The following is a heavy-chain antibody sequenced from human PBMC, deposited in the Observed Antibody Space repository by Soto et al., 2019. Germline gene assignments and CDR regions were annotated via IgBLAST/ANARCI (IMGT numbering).Heavy chain of an antibody. CDR3: ARDYYHSPGTTMGADIDY. J-gene: IGHJ4*02. CDR2: ISAYNGNT. D-gene: IGHD1-1*01. Sequence: QVQLVQSGAEVKKPGASVKVSCKASGYTFTSYGISWVRQAPGPGLEWMGWISAYNGNTNYAQKLQGRVTMTTDTSTSTAYMVLRSPRSDDTAVYYCARDYYHSPGTTMGADIDYWGQGTLVTVSS. V-gene: IGHV1-18*01. CDR1: GYTFTSYG.